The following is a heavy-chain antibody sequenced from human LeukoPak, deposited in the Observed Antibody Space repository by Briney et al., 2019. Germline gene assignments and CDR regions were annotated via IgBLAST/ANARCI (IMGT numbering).Heavy chain of an antibody. J-gene: IGHJ4*02. CDR3: ARGGYCSSTSCYTATTFDY. Sequence: SQTLSLTCAISGDRVSSNSAAWNWIRQSPSRGLEWLGRTYYRSKWYNDYAVSVKSRITINPDTSKNQFSLQLNSVTPEDAAVYYCARGGYCSSTSCYTATTFDYWGQGTLVTVSS. D-gene: IGHD2-2*01. V-gene: IGHV6-1*01. CDR1: GDRVSSNSAA. CDR2: TYYRSKWYN.